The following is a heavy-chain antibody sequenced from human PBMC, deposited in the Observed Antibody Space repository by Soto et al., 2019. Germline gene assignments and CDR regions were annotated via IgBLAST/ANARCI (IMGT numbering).Heavy chain of an antibody. CDR2: IVPMLGTP. Sequence: QVQLVQSGAEVKEPGSSVRVSCKASGGTFDNFIMNWVRQTPGQGLEWMGGIVPMLGTPTYAEKVKGRVTISATGSTSTMYMEVTSLISEDTAIYYCARNGTYSASLSQYSGRVVWGQGTTVSVSS. CDR3: ARNGTYSASLSQYSGRVV. CDR1: GGTFDNFI. V-gene: IGHV1-69*01. J-gene: IGHJ6*02. D-gene: IGHD1-26*01.